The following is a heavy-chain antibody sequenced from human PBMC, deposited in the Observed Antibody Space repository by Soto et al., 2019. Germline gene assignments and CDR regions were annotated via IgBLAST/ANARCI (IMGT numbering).Heavy chain of an antibody. Sequence: GGSLRLSCATSGFAFSSYPMNWVRQAPGKGLEWVSSITVGGGTFYADSVKGRFTISRDKYKNTLYLQMSGLRDEDTAIYYCAKDHCGTDRCIWVPDYWGQGTQVTVSA. CDR1: GFAFSSYP. CDR2: ITVGGGT. V-gene: IGHV3-23*01. D-gene: IGHD2-21*01. J-gene: IGHJ4*02. CDR3: AKDHCGTDRCIWVPDY.